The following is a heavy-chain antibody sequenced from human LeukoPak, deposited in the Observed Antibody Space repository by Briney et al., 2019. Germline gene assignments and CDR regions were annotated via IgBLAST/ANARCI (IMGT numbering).Heavy chain of an antibody. Sequence: PGGSLGLSCAASGFSFSSYAMSWVRQAPGKGLEWVSSISDSGGRTCFADSVNGQFTISRDNSKNTLYLQLDSLRAEDTAVYYCAKQVFGSSGSFYHFDYWGQGALVTVSS. CDR2: ISDSGGRT. D-gene: IGHD3-22*01. CDR3: AKQVFGSSGSFYHFDY. V-gene: IGHV3-23*01. CDR1: GFSFSSYA. J-gene: IGHJ4*02.